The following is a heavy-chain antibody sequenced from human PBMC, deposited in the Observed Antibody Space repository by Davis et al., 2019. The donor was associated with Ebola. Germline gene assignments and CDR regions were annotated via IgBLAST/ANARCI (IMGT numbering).Heavy chain of an antibody. Sequence: AASVKVSCKASGYTFTSHDINWVRQATGQGLEWVGWMNPNSGNTGYAQKFQGRVTMTRNTSINTAYMELSSLRSEDTAVYFCARDSSGVVGANDFDYWGQGILVTVSS. D-gene: IGHD1-26*01. CDR3: ARDSSGVVGANDFDY. J-gene: IGHJ4*02. V-gene: IGHV1-8*01. CDR2: MNPNSGNT. CDR1: GYTFTSHD.